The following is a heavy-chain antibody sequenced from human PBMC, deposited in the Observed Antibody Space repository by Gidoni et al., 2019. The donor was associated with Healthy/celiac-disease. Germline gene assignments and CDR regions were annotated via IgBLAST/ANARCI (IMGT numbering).Heavy chain of an antibody. V-gene: IGHV4-34*01. J-gene: IGHJ6*03. D-gene: IGHD4-17*01. CDR2: INHSGST. CDR3: ARGPIQYPTVTTRYYYYMDV. CDR1: GGSFHGYY. Sequence: VQLQQWGAGLFEPSGTLFLTCAFHGGSFHGYYWCWIRQPPGKGLEWIGEINHSGSTNYNPSLKSRVTISVDTSKNQFSLKLSSVTAADTAVYYCARGPIQYPTVTTRYYYYMDVWGKGTTVTVSS.